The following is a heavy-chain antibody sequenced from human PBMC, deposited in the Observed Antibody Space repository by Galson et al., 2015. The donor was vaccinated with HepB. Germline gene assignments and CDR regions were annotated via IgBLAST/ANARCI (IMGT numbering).Heavy chain of an antibody. Sequence: SLRLSCAASGFTVSGNHMSWVRQAPGKGLECVSVIYSGGSTYYADSVKGRFTISRDNSKNTLYLQMNSLRAEDTAVFYCARGLGAYYYYYYMDVWGKGTTVTVSS. CDR2: IYSGGST. CDR3: ARGLGAYYYYYYMDV. V-gene: IGHV3-66*01. D-gene: IGHD1-26*01. CDR1: GFTVSGNH. J-gene: IGHJ6*03.